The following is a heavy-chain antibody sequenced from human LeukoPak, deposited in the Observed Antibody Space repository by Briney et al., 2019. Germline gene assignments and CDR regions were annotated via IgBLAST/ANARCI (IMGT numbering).Heavy chain of an antibody. D-gene: IGHD3-3*01. CDR3: ARVVGPDPTYYDFWSGYYGVFVFDY. J-gene: IGHJ4*02. Sequence: APQTLSLTCTVSGGSISSGDYYWSWIRQPPGKGLEWIGYIYYSGSTYYNPSLKSRVTISVDTSKNQFSLKLSSVTAADTAVYYCARVVGPDPTYYDFWSGYYGVFVFDYWGQGTLVTVSS. CDR2: IYYSGST. CDR1: GGSISSGDYY. V-gene: IGHV4-30-4*01.